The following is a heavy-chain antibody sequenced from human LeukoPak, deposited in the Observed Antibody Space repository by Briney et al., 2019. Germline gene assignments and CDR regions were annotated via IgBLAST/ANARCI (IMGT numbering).Heavy chain of an antibody. V-gene: IGHV3-23*01. Sequence: GGSLRLSCAASGFTFSSYAMSWVRQAPGKGLEWVSAISGSGGSTYYADSVKGRSTISRDNSKNTLYLQMNSLRAEDTAVYYCAKGSEINYGAYMDVWGKGTTVTVSS. CDR3: AKGSEINYGAYMDV. J-gene: IGHJ6*03. CDR2: ISGSGGST. CDR1: GFTFSSYA. D-gene: IGHD4-11*01.